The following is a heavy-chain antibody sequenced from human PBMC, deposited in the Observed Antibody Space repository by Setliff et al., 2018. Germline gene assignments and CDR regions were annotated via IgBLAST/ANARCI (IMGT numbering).Heavy chain of an antibody. V-gene: IGHV3-30*03. D-gene: IGHD2-15*01. Sequence: GGSLRLSCAASVFTFSTYRMHWVRQAPGKGLEWVAVILDDGVKKYHADSVKGRFTISRDNSKNTLYLQMNSLRPEDTAVYYCAGTCSGSGCYAGLESWGQGTPVAVSS. CDR1: VFTFSTYR. J-gene: IGHJ4*02. CDR2: ILDDGVKK. CDR3: AGTCSGSGCYAGLES.